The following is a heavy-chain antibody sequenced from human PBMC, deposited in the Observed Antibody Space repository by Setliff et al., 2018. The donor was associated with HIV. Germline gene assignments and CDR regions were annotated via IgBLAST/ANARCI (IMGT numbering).Heavy chain of an antibody. J-gene: IGHJ4*02. CDR3: ARRRGQKATGWYYFDF. V-gene: IGHV4-38-2*01. Sequence: SETLSLTCAVYGYPIDSGFYWDWIRQAPGKGLEWIGSIYHSGNTYYNPSLKSRVSISVDTSKRQFSLKLTSVTAGDSALYYCARRRGQKATGWYYFDFWGQGALVTVSS. CDR2: IYHSGNT. D-gene: IGHD6-19*01. CDR1: GYPIDSGFY.